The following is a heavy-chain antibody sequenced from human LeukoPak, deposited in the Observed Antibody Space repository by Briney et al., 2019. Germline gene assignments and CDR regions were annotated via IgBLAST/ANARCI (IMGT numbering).Heavy chain of an antibody. D-gene: IGHD6-19*01. V-gene: IGHV3-30-3*01. CDR1: GFTFSSYA. J-gene: IGHJ5*02. Sequence: PGGSLRLSCAASGFTFSSYAMHWVRQAPGKGLEWVAVISYDGSNKYYADSVKGRFTISRDNSKNTLYLQMNSLRAEDTAVYYCARDSLVAVARPVGFDNWFDPWGQGTLVTVSS. CDR2: ISYDGSNK. CDR3: ARDSLVAVARPVGFDNWFDP.